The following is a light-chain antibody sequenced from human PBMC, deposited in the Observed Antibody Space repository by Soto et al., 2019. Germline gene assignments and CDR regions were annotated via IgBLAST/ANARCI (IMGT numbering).Light chain of an antibody. CDR3: QQYNNWGAVYT. V-gene: IGKV3-15*01. CDR1: QSVSSN. J-gene: IGKJ2*01. Sequence: EIVMTQSPATLSVSPGERATLSCRASQSVSSNLAWYQQKPGQAPRLLIYGASTRATGIPARFSGSGSGTEFTLTISSLQSEDFAVYYCQQYNNWGAVYTFGQGTKLEIK. CDR2: GAS.